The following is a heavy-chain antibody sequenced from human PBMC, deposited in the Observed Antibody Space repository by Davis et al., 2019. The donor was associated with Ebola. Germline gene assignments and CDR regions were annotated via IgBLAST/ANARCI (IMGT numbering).Heavy chain of an antibody. CDR1: GFTFSSYG. CDR2: IWYDGSNK. V-gene: IGHV3-33*08. Sequence: GESLKISCAASGFTFSSYGMHWVRQAPGKGLEWVAVIWYDGSNKYYADSVKGRLTLSRDTSKNTLYSQMNSLTAEDTAVYYCARDTIFGVDPIRYYYYGMDVWGQGTTVTVSS. CDR3: ARDTIFGVDPIRYYYYGMDV. D-gene: IGHD3-3*01. J-gene: IGHJ6*02.